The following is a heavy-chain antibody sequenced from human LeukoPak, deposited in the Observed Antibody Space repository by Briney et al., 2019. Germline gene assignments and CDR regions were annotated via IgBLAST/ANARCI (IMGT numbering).Heavy chain of an antibody. V-gene: IGHV3-30*18. CDR2: ISYDGSNK. CDR3: AKEEWELLLKYYFDY. Sequence: GGSLRLSCAASGFTFSSYGMHWVRQAPGKGLEWAAVISYDGSNKYYADSVKGRFTISRDNSKNTLYLQMNSLRAEDTAVYYCAKEEWELLLKYYFDYWGQGTLVTVSS. J-gene: IGHJ4*02. D-gene: IGHD1-26*01. CDR1: GFTFSSYG.